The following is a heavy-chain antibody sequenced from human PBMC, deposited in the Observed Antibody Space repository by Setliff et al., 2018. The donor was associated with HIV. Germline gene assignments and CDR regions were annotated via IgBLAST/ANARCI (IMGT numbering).Heavy chain of an antibody. D-gene: IGHD2-15*01. CDR2: IKQDGSEE. CDR1: RFTFSTYW. J-gene: IGHJ5*02. Sequence: GGSLRLSCAASRFTFSTYWMTWVRQAPGKGLEWVAKIKQDGSEEYYVDSLKGRFSVSKDNAKNSLSLQMNSLRAEDTAVYYCARGGAIGVSVGATWGQGTLVTVSS. V-gene: IGHV3-7*01. CDR3: ARGGAIGVSVGAT.